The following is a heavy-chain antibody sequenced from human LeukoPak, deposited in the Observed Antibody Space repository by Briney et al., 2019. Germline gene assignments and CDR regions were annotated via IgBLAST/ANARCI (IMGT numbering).Heavy chain of an antibody. Sequence: SETLSLTCTVSGGPISSYYWNWIRIRQPPGKGLEWIGYIYDSGSTNYNPSLKSRVTISVDTSKNQFSLKLSSVTAADTAVYYCARGPRRGWSYGLTQFDYWGQGTLVTVSS. CDR2: IYDSGST. CDR1: GGPISSYY. CDR3: ARGPRRGWSYGLTQFDY. V-gene: IGHV4-59*12. D-gene: IGHD5-18*01. J-gene: IGHJ4*02.